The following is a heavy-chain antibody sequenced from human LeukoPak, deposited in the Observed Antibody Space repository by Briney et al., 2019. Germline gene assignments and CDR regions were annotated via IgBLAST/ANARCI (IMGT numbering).Heavy chain of an antibody. V-gene: IGHV4-59*02. CDR3: ARASSGWSFDY. CDR2: VSHSGNT. D-gene: IGHD6-19*01. CDR1: GGSVSTYY. J-gene: IGHJ4*02. Sequence: SETLSLTCTVSGGSVSTYYWSWIRQPPGKELEWIGYVSHSGNTNCNPSLKSQVTMSLDTSKNHFSLRLTSVNAADTAVYYCARASSGWSFDYWGQGSLVTVSS.